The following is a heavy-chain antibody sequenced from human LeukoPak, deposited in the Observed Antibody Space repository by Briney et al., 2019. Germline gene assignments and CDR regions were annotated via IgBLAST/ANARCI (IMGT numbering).Heavy chain of an antibody. D-gene: IGHD5-12*01. CDR3: AGTYSGYVSFDY. CDR1: GFTFSDYY. V-gene: IGHV3-11*01. J-gene: IGHJ4*02. Sequence: GGSLRLSCAASGFTFSDYYMSWIRQAPGKGLEWVSYISSSGSTIYYAGSVKGRFTISRDNAKNSLYLQMNSLRAEDTAVYYCAGTYSGYVSFDYWGQGTLVTVSS. CDR2: ISSSGSTI.